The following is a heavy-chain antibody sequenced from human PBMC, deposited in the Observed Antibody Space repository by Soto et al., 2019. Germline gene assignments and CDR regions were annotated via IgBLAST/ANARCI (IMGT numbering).Heavy chain of an antibody. Sequence: SETLSLTCAVYGGSFSGYYWSWIRQPPGKGLEWIGEINHSGSTNYNPSLKSRVTISVDTSKNQFSLKLSSVTAADTAVYYCARGQRISGMDVWGQGTTVTV. D-gene: IGHD2-2*01. J-gene: IGHJ6*02. CDR2: INHSGST. CDR1: GGSFSGYY. V-gene: IGHV4-34*01. CDR3: ARGQRISGMDV.